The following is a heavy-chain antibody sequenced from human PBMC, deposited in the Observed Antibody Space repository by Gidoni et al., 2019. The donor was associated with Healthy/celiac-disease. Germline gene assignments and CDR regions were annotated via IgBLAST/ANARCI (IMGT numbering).Heavy chain of an antibody. CDR3: AREGMGAAAGNYGMDV. J-gene: IGHJ6*02. CDR2: INPSGGST. D-gene: IGHD6-13*01. V-gene: IGHV1-46*01. Sequence: QVQLVQSGAEVKKPGASVKVSCKASGYTFPSYYMHWVRQAPGQGLEWMGIINPSGGSTSYAQNVQGRVTMTRDTSTSTVYMELSSLRSEDTAVYYCAREGMGAAAGNYGMDVWGQGTTVTVSS. CDR1: GYTFPSYY.